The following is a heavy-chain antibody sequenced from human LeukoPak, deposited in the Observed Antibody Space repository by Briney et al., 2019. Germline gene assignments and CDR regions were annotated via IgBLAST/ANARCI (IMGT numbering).Heavy chain of an antibody. Sequence: GGSLRLSCTASGFTFSSYWMHRVRQAPGKGLVWVSRINSDGGGTSYADSVKGRFTISRDNAKNTLYLQMNSLRAEDTAVYYCARRIQGMAPYYFDYWGQGTLVTVSS. CDR3: ARRIQGMAPYYFDY. CDR2: INSDGGGT. J-gene: IGHJ4*02. D-gene: IGHD5-24*01. V-gene: IGHV3-74*01. CDR1: GFTFSSYW.